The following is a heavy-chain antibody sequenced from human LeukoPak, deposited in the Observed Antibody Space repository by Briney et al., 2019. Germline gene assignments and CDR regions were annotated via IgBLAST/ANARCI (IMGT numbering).Heavy chain of an antibody. CDR3: SRRMATTGRYFFDY. CDR1: GDSITNVNYY. D-gene: IGHD1-1*01. Sequence: SETLSLTCTVSGDSITNVNYYWTWLRQPPGRGLEWIGFISYSGTSYYSESLKSRLSISRDTSKNQFSLNLSSVTAADTAIYYCSRRMATTGRYFFDYWGQGTLVTVSS. V-gene: IGHV4-30-4*01. CDR2: ISYSGTS. J-gene: IGHJ4*02.